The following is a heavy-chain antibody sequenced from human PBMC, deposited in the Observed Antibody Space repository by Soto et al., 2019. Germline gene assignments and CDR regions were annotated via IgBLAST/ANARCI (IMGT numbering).Heavy chain of an antibody. CDR3: MNLYSYGSGSSYK. D-gene: IGHD3-10*01. Sequence: EVQLLESGGGLVQPGGSLRLSCAASGFTFSTYAMSWVRQAPGKGLEWVSGMSGSGGSTYYADSVKGRFTISRDNSKITLYLQMSSLRAEYTAVYYCMNLYSYGSGSSYKWGQGTLVTVSS. J-gene: IGHJ4*02. CDR2: MSGSGGST. CDR1: GFTFSTYA. V-gene: IGHV3-23*01.